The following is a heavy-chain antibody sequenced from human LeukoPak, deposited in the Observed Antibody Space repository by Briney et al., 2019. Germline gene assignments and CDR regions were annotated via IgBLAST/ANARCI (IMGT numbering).Heavy chain of an antibody. V-gene: IGHV4-4*09. CDR2: IYTSGST. CDR1: GGSISSYY. Sequence: SETLSLTCTVSGGSISSYYWSWIRQPPGKGLEWIGYIYTSGSTNYNPSLKSRVTISVDTSKNQFSLKLSSVTAADAAVYYCARRLGYYDSSCYYYYMDVWGKGTTVTVSS. J-gene: IGHJ6*03. CDR3: ARRLGYYDSSCYYYYMDV. D-gene: IGHD3-22*01.